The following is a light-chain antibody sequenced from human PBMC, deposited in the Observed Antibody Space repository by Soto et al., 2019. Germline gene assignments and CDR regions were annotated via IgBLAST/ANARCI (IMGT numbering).Light chain of an antibody. V-gene: IGLV2-8*01. J-gene: IGLJ1*01. CDR3: SSYVGSNTYV. CDR2: EVT. Sequence: QSALTQPPSASVSPGQAVTISCTGTSSDVGGYNSVSWCQQHPGKAPKLMIYEVTKRPSGVPDRFSGSKSGYTASLTVSGLQAEDDADYYCSSYVGSNTYVFGTGTKVTVL. CDR1: SSDVGGYNS.